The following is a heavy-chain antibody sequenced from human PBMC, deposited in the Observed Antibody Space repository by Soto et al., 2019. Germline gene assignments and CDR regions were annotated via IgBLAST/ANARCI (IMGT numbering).Heavy chain of an antibody. CDR3: ARSRVGYCSGGTCYLNAFDF. CDR1: GGTFSSYA. CDR2: IIPIFGTA. V-gene: IGHV1-69*13. J-gene: IGHJ3*01. D-gene: IGHD2-15*01. Sequence: SVKVSCKASGGTFSSYAISWVRQAPGQGLEWMGGIIPIFGTANYAQKFQGRVTITADESTSTVYMELSSPRSEDTAIYYCARSRVGYCSGGTCYLNAFDFWGQGTMVTVSS.